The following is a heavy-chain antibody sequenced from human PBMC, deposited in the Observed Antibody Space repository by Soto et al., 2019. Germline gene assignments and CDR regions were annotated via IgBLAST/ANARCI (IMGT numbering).Heavy chain of an antibody. J-gene: IGHJ3*02. V-gene: IGHV1-46*01. D-gene: IGHD3-22*01. CDR3: ARENLGDNSAVRDI. Sequence: ASVKVSCKASGYTFTSYFIHWVRQAPGQGLEWMGLINPGSGRPNYAQKFQDRVIMTRDTSTTTVYMELSSVISEDTAIYYCARENLGDNSAVRDIWGQGTMVNVS. CDR2: INPGSGRP. CDR1: GYTFTSYF.